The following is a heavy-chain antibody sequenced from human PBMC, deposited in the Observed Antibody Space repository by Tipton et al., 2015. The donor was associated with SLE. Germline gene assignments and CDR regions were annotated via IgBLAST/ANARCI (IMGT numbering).Heavy chain of an antibody. CDR2: IYYSGST. J-gene: IGHJ4*02. CDR1: GGSISSYY. CDR3: ARHLGPRSYFDY. Sequence: LRLSCTVSGGSISSYYWSWIRQPPGKGLEWIGYIYYSGSTNYNPSLKSRVTISVDTSKNQFSLKLSSVTATDTAVYYCARHLGPRSYFDYWGQGTLVTVSS. V-gene: IGHV4-59*01.